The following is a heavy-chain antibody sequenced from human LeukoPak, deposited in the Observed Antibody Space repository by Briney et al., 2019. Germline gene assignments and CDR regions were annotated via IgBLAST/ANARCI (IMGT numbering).Heavy chain of an antibody. CDR1: GFTFSSYW. V-gene: IGHV3-7*01. CDR2: IKQDGSEK. D-gene: IGHD6-6*01. CDR3: AREFTGSSSYYYYYYYMDV. J-gene: IGHJ6*03. Sequence: GGSLRLCCSASGFTFSSYWMSWVRQAPGKGLEWVANIKQDGSEKYYVDSVKGRFTISRDNAKNSLYLQMNSLRAEDTAVYYCAREFTGSSSYYYYYYYMDVWGKGTTVTVSS.